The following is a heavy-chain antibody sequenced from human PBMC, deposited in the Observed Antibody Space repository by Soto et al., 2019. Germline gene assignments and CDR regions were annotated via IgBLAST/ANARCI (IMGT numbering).Heavy chain of an antibody. CDR2: IYYSGST. J-gene: IGHJ5*02. D-gene: IGHD3-10*01. Sequence: SETLSLTCTVSGGSISSYYWSWIRQPPGKGLEWIGYIYYSGSTNYNPSLKSRVTISVDTSKNQFPLKLSSVTAADTAVYYCARAVTMVRGVIITINWFDPWGQGTLVTVSS. V-gene: IGHV4-59*01. CDR3: ARAVTMVRGVIITINWFDP. CDR1: GGSISSYY.